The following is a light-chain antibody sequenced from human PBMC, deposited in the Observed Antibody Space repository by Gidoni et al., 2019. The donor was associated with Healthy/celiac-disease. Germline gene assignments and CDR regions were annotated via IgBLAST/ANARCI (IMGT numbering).Light chain of an antibody. CDR3: QSADSSGTYRV. J-gene: IGLJ2*01. V-gene: IGLV3-25*02. CDR1: ALPKQY. CDR2: KDS. Sequence: SSELTHPPSVSVSPGQTARITCSGDALPKQYAYWYQQKPGQAPVLVIYKDSERPSGIPERFSGSSSGTTVTLTISGVQAEDEADYYCQSADSSGTYRVFGGGTKLTVL.